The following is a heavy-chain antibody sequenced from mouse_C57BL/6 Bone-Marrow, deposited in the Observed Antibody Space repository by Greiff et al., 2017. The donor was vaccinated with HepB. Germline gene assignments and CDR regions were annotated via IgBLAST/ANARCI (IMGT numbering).Heavy chain of an antibody. D-gene: IGHD2-1*01. CDR3: TRCKDYRNPYGY. V-gene: IGHV5-9-1*02. CDR1: GFTFSSYS. CDR2: ISSGGGYI. Sequence: EVMLVESGEGLVKPGGSLKLSCAASGFTFSSYSMSWVRQTPEKRLEWVAYISSGGGYIYYADTMKGRFTLTRDNANNTLYLQMSSLKSEDTAMYYCTRCKDYRNPYGYWGQGTMVTVS. J-gene: IGHJ3*02.